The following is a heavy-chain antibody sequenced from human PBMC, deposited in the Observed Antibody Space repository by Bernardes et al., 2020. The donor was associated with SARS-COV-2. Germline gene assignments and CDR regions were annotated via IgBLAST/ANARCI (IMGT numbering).Heavy chain of an antibody. Sequence: GGSLRLSCAASGFTFSSYGMHWVRQAPGKGLEWVAVISYDGSNKYYADSVKGRFTISRDNSKNTLYLQMNSLRAEDTAVYYCAKDWGDYLSPDYGMDVWGKGTTVTVSS. CDR1: GFTFSSYG. J-gene: IGHJ6*04. CDR2: ISYDGSNK. V-gene: IGHV3-30*18. CDR3: AKDWGDYLSPDYGMDV. D-gene: IGHD4-17*01.